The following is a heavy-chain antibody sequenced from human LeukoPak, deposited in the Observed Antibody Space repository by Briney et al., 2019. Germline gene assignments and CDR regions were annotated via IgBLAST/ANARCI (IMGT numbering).Heavy chain of an antibody. CDR3: ARAKVVVPAATNWFDP. CDR1: GGSISTYY. CDR2: IYYSGST. D-gene: IGHD2-2*01. Sequence: SETLSLTCTVSGGSISTYYWSWIRQSPGKGLEWIGYIYYSGSTNYNPSLQSRVTISIDTCKNQFSLKLSSVPAADTAVYYCARAKVVVPAATNWFDPWGQGTLVTVSS. J-gene: IGHJ5*02. V-gene: IGHV4-59*01.